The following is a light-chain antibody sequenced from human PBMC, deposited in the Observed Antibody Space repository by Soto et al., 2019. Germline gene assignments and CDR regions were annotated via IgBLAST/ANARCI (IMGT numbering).Light chain of an antibody. CDR3: QQYDNLWGA. CDR2: GTS. CDR1: QSITSNY. J-gene: IGKJ3*01. V-gene: IGKV3-20*01. Sequence: ENVLTQSPGTLSLSPGERATLSCRASQSITSNYLAWYQQKPGQAPRLLISGTSSRATGIPDRFGGSGSGTDSTLTISRLEPEDFAVYYCQQYDNLWGAFGPGTKVDIK.